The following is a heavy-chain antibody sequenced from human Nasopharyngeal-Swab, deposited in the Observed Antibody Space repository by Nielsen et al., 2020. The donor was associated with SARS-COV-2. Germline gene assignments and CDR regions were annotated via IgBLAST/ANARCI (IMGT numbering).Heavy chain of an antibody. D-gene: IGHD1-1*01. J-gene: IGHJ3*02. V-gene: IGHV4-31*03. CDR1: GDSVNGGGSY. CDR3: ARAYTTGTTPVGFDI. Sequence: SETLSLTCSVSGDSVNGGGSYWSWIRQRPGKGPEWIGFTHYSGGTYYHPSLKSRVTISIDMSKNQFSLELSSVTAADTALYFCARAYTTGTTPVGFDIWGQGTMVTVSS. CDR2: THYSGGT.